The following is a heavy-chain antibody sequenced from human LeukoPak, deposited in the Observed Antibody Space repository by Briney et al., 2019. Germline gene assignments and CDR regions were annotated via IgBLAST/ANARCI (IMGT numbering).Heavy chain of an antibody. Sequence: GGSLRLSCAASGFTFSSYAMSWVRQAPGKGLEWVSAISGSGGSTYYADSVKGRLTISRDNSKNTLYLQMNSLRAEDTAVYYCAKDYNFWSGLGLTRAFDIWGQGTMVTVSS. V-gene: IGHV3-23*01. J-gene: IGHJ3*02. CDR2: ISGSGGST. CDR3: AKDYNFWSGLGLTRAFDI. D-gene: IGHD3-3*01. CDR1: GFTFSSYA.